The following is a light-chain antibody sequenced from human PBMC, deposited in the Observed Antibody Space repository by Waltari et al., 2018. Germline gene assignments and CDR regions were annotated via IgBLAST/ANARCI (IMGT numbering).Light chain of an antibody. CDR2: SNE. V-gene: IGLV1-44*01. Sequence: QSVLTQAPSASGTPGQRVTIFCSGSRSNLGSNPVNWYQHVPGTAPKLLISSNEHRPSGVPDRFSGSRSGASASLAIGGLQSEDEADYYCASGDDSLNGPVFGGGTKLTVL. CDR3: ASGDDSLNGPV. CDR1: RSNLGSNP. J-gene: IGLJ2*01.